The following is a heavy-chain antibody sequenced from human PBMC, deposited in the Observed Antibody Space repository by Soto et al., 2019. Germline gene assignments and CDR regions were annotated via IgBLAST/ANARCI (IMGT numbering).Heavy chain of an antibody. Sequence: PGGSLRLSCAASGFTFSSYGMHWVRQAPGKGLEWVAVISYDGSNKYYADSVKGRFTISRDNSKNTLYLQMNSLRAEDTAVYYCAKDLEFLNWNPKNNIDYWGQGTLVTVSS. CDR1: GFTFSSYG. CDR2: ISYDGSNK. V-gene: IGHV3-30*18. D-gene: IGHD1-1*01. J-gene: IGHJ4*02. CDR3: AKDLEFLNWNPKNNIDY.